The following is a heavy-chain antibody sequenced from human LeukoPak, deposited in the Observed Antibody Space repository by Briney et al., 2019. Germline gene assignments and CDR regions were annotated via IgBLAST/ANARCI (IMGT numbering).Heavy chain of an antibody. CDR2: IKQDGNEK. Sequence: GSLRLSCAASGFTFSSYWMSWVRQAPGKGLEWVANIKQDGNEKYYMDSVKGRFTISRDNAKNSLYLQMNSLRAEDTAVYYCARDIDRSGYYYFDYWGQGTLVTVSS. D-gene: IGHD3-22*01. CDR3: ARDIDRSGYYYFDY. V-gene: IGHV3-7*01. CDR1: GFTFSSYW. J-gene: IGHJ4*02.